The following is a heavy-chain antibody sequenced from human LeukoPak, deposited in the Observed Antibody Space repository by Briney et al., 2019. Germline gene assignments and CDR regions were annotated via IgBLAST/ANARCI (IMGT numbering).Heavy chain of an antibody. J-gene: IGHJ3*02. Sequence: ASVKVSCKASGYTFTSYGISWVRQARGQGVEWMGWISAYNGNTNYAQKLQGRVTMTTDTPTSTAYMELRSLRSDDAAVYDCSTPVEMATIDSAFDIWGQGTMVTVSS. V-gene: IGHV1-18*01. CDR3: STPVEMATIDSAFDI. CDR2: ISAYNGNT. D-gene: IGHD5-24*01. CDR1: GYTFTSYG.